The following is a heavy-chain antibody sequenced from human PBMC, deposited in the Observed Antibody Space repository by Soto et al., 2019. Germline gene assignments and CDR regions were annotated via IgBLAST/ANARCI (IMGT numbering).Heavy chain of an antibody. Sequence: EVQLVESGGGLVQPGGSLRLSCAASGFTFSSYSMNWVRQAPGKGLEWVSYLSSSSTTIYYADSVKGRFTISRDNAKNSLYLQMNSLRAEDTAVYYCARDPLWFGELLLDYWGQGTLVTVSS. CDR3: ARDPLWFGELLLDY. D-gene: IGHD3-10*01. J-gene: IGHJ4*02. CDR1: GFTFSSYS. CDR2: LSSSSTTI. V-gene: IGHV3-48*01.